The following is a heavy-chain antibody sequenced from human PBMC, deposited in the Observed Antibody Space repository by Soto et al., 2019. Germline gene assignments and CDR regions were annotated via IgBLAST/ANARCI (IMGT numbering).Heavy chain of an antibody. V-gene: IGHV4-34*01. Sequence: PPEKLSLTCAVYGGSFSAYYWSWIRQPPGKGLEWIGEINHSGGTSYNPSLKSRVTISVDTSKSQFSLKLTSVTAADRAVYYCARVFLDTVDSSGFYEYCGQGSPVIV. CDR3: ARVFLDTVDSSGFYEY. D-gene: IGHD3-22*01. CDR1: GGSFSAYY. J-gene: IGHJ4*02. CDR2: INHSGGT.